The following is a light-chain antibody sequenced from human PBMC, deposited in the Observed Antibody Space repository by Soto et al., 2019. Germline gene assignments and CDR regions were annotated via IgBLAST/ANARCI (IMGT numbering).Light chain of an antibody. CDR1: QSIGIY. Sequence: ELVMTQSPAPPSASPGERATPSCRASQSIGIYLAWYRQKPGQAPRLLIYAASNRAAGIPARFSGSGSGTDFTLTISSLQSEDFAVYYCQQYIRWPLTFGGGTKVDIK. V-gene: IGKV3D-15*01. CDR3: QQYIRWPLT. CDR2: AAS. J-gene: IGKJ4*01.